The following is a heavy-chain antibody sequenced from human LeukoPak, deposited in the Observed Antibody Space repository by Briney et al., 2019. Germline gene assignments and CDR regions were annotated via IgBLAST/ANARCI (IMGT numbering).Heavy chain of an antibody. J-gene: IGHJ4*02. D-gene: IGHD2-15*01. V-gene: IGHV3-23*01. CDR2: ISGSGGST. CDR3: ARGPKRGGYFDY. CDR1: GFTFSSYA. Sequence: GGSLRLSCAASGFTFSSYAMSWVRQAPGKGLEWVSAISGSGGSTYYADSVKGRFTISRDNSKNTLYLQMNSLRAEDTAVYYCARGPKRGGYFDYWGQGTLVTVSS.